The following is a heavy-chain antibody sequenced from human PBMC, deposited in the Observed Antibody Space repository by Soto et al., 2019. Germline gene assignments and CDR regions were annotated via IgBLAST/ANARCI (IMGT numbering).Heavy chain of an antibody. Sequence: PGESLKISCKGSGYSFTSYWISWVRQMPGKGLEWMGRIDPSDSYTNYSPSFQGHVTISADKSISTAYLQWSSLKASDTAMYYCASYSGYERESPQDPRNYYYYGMDVWGQGTTVTVSS. CDR1: GYSFTSYW. J-gene: IGHJ6*02. CDR3: ASYSGYERESPQDPRNYYYYGMDV. D-gene: IGHD5-12*01. CDR2: IDPSDSYT. V-gene: IGHV5-10-1*01.